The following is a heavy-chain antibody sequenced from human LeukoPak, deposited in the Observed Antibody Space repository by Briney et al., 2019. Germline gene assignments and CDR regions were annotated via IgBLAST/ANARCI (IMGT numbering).Heavy chain of an antibody. V-gene: IGHV3-53*01. Sequence: GGSLRLSCAASGFTFSSYGMHWVRQAPGKGLEWVSVIYSGGNTYYADSVKGRFTISRDNSKNTVYLQLNTLRAEDTAMYYCARRGSGIAAAFDCWGQGTLVTVSS. CDR3: ARRGSGIAAAFDC. J-gene: IGHJ4*02. CDR2: IYSGGNT. CDR1: GFTFSSYG. D-gene: IGHD6-13*01.